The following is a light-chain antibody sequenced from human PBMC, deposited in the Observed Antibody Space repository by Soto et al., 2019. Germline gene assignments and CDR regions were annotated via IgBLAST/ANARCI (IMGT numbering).Light chain of an antibody. CDR1: QSVSGTY. J-gene: IGKJ2*01. Sequence: EIVLTQSPGTLSLSPGERATLSCRASQSVSGTYLTWYQQKPGQAPRLLIYAASSRATGIPDRFSGSGSGTDFTLTISRLEPEDFALYYCQHLETFGQGTKLEIK. CDR3: QHLET. V-gene: IGKV3-20*01. CDR2: AAS.